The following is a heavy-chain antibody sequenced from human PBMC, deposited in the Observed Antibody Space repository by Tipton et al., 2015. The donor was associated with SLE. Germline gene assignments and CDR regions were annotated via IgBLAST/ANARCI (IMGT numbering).Heavy chain of an antibody. Sequence: TLSLTCTVSGGSISNFYWSWIRQPPGKGLEWLGYIFYGSGNYNPSHKGRVTISLDTSKNRFSLKLSSVTVADTAVYYCAKDYNHANAEYNWGQGTLVIVSS. J-gene: IGHJ4*02. CDR1: GGSISNFY. D-gene: IGHD5-24*01. CDR3: AKDYNHANAEYN. V-gene: IGHV4-59*12. CDR2: IFYGSG.